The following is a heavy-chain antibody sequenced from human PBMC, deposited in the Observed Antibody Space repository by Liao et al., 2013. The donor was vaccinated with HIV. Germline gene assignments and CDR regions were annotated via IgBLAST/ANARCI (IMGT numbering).Heavy chain of an antibody. D-gene: IGHD3-16*01. CDR2: IYASGHT. Sequence: QVELQESGPGLVRPSETLSLTCTVSGASISGYYWSWIRQPAGNGLEWIGRIYASGHTNFNPSLRSRVTMSVDTSRSQFSLDLTSVTAADSAVYYCASVGVKSYGYYFDDWGQGILVTVSS. J-gene: IGHJ4*02. CDR1: GASISGYY. V-gene: IGHV4-4*07. CDR3: ASVGVKSYGYYFDD.